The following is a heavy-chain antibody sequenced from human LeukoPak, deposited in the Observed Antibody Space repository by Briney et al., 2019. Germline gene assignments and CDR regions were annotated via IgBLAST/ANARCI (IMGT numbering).Heavy chain of an antibody. CDR1: GFTFDDYA. J-gene: IGHJ4*02. CDR3: ARDIPAGY. CDR2: ISSSSSYI. V-gene: IGHV3-21*01. Sequence: GGSLRLSCAASGFTFDDYAMHWVRQAPGKGLEWVSSISSSSSYIYYADSVKGRFTISRDNAKNSLYLQMNSLRAEDTAVYYCARDIPAGYWGQGTLVTVSS.